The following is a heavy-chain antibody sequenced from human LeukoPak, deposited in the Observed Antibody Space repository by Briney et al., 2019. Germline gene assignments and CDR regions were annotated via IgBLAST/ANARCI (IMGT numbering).Heavy chain of an antibody. Sequence: GGSLRLSCAASGFTFSSYEMHWVRQAPGKGLEWVADISSSGTTIYCADSVKGRFTISRDNAKNSLYLQMNSLRAEDTAVYYCARLLVATPGVDPWGQGTLVTVSS. J-gene: IGHJ5*02. V-gene: IGHV3-48*03. D-gene: IGHD5-12*01. CDR1: GFTFSSYE. CDR2: ISSSGTTI. CDR3: ARLLVATPGVDP.